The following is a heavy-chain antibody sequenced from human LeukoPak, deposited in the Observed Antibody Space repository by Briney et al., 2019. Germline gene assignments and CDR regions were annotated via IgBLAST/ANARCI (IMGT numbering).Heavy chain of an antibody. D-gene: IGHD3-10*01. J-gene: IGHJ4*02. CDR1: GFTFSSYE. Sequence: PGVSQRLPCVVSGFTFSSYEMNWVRQAPARGREGVSYICSRGSYIYYAESVKGRFTISRDNAKSSLYLQMNSLRAEDTAVYYCARDLYYFGSGSYVPGLPDYWGQGTLVTVSS. V-gene: IGHV3-48*03. CDR3: ARDLYYFGSGSYVPGLPDY. CDR2: ICSRGSYI.